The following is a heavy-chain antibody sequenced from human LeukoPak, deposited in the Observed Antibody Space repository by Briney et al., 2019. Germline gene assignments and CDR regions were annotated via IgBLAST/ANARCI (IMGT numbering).Heavy chain of an antibody. D-gene: IGHD3-3*01. CDR1: GFPFSSYG. J-gene: IGHJ6*02. CDR3: AKDARGDYFSPYYYGLEV. V-gene: IGHV3-30*18. CDR2: FSYGGSKT. Sequence: PGGSLRLSCAASGFPFSSYGMHWARQAPGKGLEGVGGFSYGGSKTHYGDSAKGRFTISRDNSQNTLYLQMNSLTTEDTAVYYCAKDARGDYFSPYYYGLEVWGQGTTVSVSS.